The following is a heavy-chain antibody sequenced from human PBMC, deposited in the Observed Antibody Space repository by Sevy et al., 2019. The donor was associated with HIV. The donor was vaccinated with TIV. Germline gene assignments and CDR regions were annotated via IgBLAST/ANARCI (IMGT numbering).Heavy chain of an antibody. V-gene: IGHV3-23*01. CDR3: AKGEGYRDGYNYLLAGPDY. Sequence: GGSLRLSCAASGFTFSSYAMSWVRQAPGKGLEWVSAISGSGGSTYYADSVKGRVTISRDNSKNTLYLQMNSLRAEDTAVYYCAKGEGYRDGYNYLLAGPDYWGQGTLVTVSS. D-gene: IGHD5-12*01. CDR2: ISGSGGST. J-gene: IGHJ4*02. CDR1: GFTFSSYA.